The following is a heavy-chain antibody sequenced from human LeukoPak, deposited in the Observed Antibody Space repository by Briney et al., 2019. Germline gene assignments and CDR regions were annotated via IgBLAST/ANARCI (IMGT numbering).Heavy chain of an antibody. D-gene: IGHD1-26*01. CDR3: AKDGLSVTYYPALFDY. CDR1: GFTFSSYG. J-gene: IGHJ4*02. CDR2: ISYDGSNK. V-gene: IGHV3-30*18. Sequence: PGRSLRLSCAASGFTFSSYGMHWVRQAPGKGLEWVAVISYDGSNKYYADSVKGRFTIPRDNSKNTLYLRMNSLRAEDTALYYCAKDGLSVTYYPALFDYWGQGTLVTVSS.